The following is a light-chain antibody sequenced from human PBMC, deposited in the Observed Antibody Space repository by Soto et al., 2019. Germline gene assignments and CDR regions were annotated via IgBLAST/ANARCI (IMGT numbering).Light chain of an antibody. J-gene: IGKJ1*01. Sequence: EIVLTQSPGTLSLSPGERATLSCRASQSVSSSSLALYQQKPGQAPRLLIYVSSSSATGIPDRFSGIGSGTDFTLTMSRLEPEDFEVYYCQQYGSSRSTFGQGTKVEI. CDR1: QSVSSSS. CDR3: QQYGSSRST. CDR2: VSS. V-gene: IGKV3-20*01.